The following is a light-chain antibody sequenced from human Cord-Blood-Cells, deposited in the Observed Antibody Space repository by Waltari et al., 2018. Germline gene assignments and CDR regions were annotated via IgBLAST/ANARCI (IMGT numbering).Light chain of an antibody. CDR3: AAWDDSLSGRVV. Sequence: QSLLTQPPSASRTPGQRVTISCSGSSSTTASKYVYWYQQPPATAPTHLIYRNNQRPSGVPDRFSGSKSGSSASLAISGRRSEDEADYYCAAWDDSLSGRVVFGGGTKLTVL. J-gene: IGLJ2*01. CDR1: SSTTASKY. CDR2: RNN. V-gene: IGLV1-47*01.